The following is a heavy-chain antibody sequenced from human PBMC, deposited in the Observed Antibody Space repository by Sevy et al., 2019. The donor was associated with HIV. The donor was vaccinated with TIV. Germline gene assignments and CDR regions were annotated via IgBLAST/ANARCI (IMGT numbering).Heavy chain of an antibody. CDR3: ARVGVGGSLFCDY. J-gene: IGHJ4*02. D-gene: IGHD1-26*01. Sequence: GESLKISCAASGFTFSSYWMSWVRQAPGNGLEWVANIKQDGSEKYYVDSVKGRFTISRDNAKNSLYLQMNSLRAEDTAVYYCARVGVGGSLFCDYWGQGTLVTVSS. CDR2: IKQDGSEK. V-gene: IGHV3-7*01. CDR1: GFTFSSYW.